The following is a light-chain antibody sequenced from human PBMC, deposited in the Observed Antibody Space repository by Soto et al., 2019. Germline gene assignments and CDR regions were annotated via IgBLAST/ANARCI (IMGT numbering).Light chain of an antibody. CDR1: QTITTN. CDR2: GAS. J-gene: IGKJ1*01. CDR3: QQYGSSWT. Sequence: EIVMTQSPATLSVSPGERATLSCRASQTITTNLAWYQQKSGQAPRLLIYGASSRATGIPDRFSGSGSGTDFTLTISRLEPEDFAVYYCQQYGSSWTFGQGTKVDIK. V-gene: IGKV3-20*01.